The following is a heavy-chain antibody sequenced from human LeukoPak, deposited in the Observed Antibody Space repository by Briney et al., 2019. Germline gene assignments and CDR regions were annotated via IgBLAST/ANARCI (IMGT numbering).Heavy chain of an antibody. CDR2: ITPILGIA. D-gene: IGHD6-6*01. CDR3: ARDALYSSSSGLENDY. CDR1: GGTFSSYT. V-gene: IGHV1-69*04. Sequence: SVKVSCKASGGTFSSYTISWVRQAPGQGLEWMGRITPILGIANYAQKFQGRVTITADKSTSTAYMELSSLRSEDTAVYYCARDALYSSSSGLENDYWGQGTLVTVSS. J-gene: IGHJ4*02.